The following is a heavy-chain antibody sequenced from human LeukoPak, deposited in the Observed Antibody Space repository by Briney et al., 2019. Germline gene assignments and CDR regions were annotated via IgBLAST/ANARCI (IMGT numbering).Heavy chain of an antibody. Sequence: SETLSLTCTVSGGSISTYYWNWIRQPPGKGLEWIGYIYHSGSTNYNPSLQSRVTISVDTSKNQFSLNLNSVTAADTAVYYCARGDYGDHGIDYWGQGTLVTVSS. CDR2: IYHSGST. CDR3: ARGDYGDHGIDY. CDR1: GGSISTYY. V-gene: IGHV4-59*01. D-gene: IGHD4-17*01. J-gene: IGHJ4*02.